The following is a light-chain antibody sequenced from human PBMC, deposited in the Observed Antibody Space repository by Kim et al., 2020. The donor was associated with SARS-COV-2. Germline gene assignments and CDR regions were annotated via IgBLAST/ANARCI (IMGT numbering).Light chain of an antibody. J-gene: IGKJ1*01. V-gene: IGKV2-30*01. Sequence: PASISCRSSQNVVYSDGNTYLNWFHQRPGQSPRRLIYKVSNRDSGVPDRFSGSGSGTDFTLHISRVEAEDVGVYYCMQGTNWRWTFGRGTKVDIK. CDR1: QNVVYSDGNTY. CDR3: MQGTNWRWT. CDR2: KVS.